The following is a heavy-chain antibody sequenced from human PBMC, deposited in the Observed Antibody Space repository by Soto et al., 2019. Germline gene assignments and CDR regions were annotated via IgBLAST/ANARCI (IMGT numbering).Heavy chain of an antibody. Sequence: PGESLKISCAASGFTFSGSAVHWVRQASGKGLEWVGRIRSKANSYATAYAASVKGRFTISRDDSKNTAYLQMNSLKTDDTAVYYCTRLAVTTYDYWGQGTLVTVSS. CDR3: TRLAVTTYDY. D-gene: IGHD4-17*01. J-gene: IGHJ4*02. V-gene: IGHV3-73*01. CDR1: GFTFSGSA. CDR2: IRSKANSYAT.